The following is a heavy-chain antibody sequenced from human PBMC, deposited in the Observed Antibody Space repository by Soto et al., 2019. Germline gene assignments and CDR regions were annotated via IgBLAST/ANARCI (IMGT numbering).Heavy chain of an antibody. Sequence: QVQLVQSGAEVKKPGASVKVSCKASGYTFTSYDINWVRQATGQGLEWMGWMNPNSGNTGYAQKFQGRVTMTRNTXIXXAYMELSSLRSEDTAVYYCARVNSDDDSSGYPFDYWGQGTLVTVSS. CDR1: GYTFTSYD. V-gene: IGHV1-8*01. CDR2: MNPNSGNT. D-gene: IGHD3-22*01. J-gene: IGHJ4*02. CDR3: ARVNSDDDSSGYPFDY.